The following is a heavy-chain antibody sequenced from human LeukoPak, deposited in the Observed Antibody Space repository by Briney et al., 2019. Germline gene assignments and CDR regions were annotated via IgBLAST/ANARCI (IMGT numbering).Heavy chain of an antibody. CDR2: IYPGDSDT. CDR1: GYSFTSHW. D-gene: IGHD5-24*01. V-gene: IGHV5-51*01. J-gene: IGHJ4*02. Sequence: GESLKISCKGSGYSFTSHWIAWVRQMPGKGLEWMGIIYPGDSDTRYSPSFQGQVTISADKSISTAYLQWNSLKASDTAMYYCARHAVRDGYNRHNDYWGQGTLVTVS. CDR3: ARHAVRDGYNRHNDY.